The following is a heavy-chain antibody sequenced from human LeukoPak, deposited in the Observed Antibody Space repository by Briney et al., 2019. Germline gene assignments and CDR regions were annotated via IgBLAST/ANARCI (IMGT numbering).Heavy chain of an antibody. CDR2: ISSNGGST. CDR3: ARGDGYNFRY. V-gene: IGHV3-64*01. CDR1: GFTFSSYA. Sequence: GGSLRLSCAASGFTFSSYAMHWVRQAPGKGLEYVSAISSNGGSTYYANSVKGRFTISRDNSKNTLYLQMGSLRAEDMAVYYCARGDGYNFRYWGQGTLVTVSS. D-gene: IGHD5-24*01. J-gene: IGHJ4*02.